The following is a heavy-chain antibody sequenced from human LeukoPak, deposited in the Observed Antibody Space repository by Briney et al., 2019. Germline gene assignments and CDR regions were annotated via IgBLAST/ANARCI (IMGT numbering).Heavy chain of an antibody. V-gene: IGHV3-53*04. CDR1: GFTVSSNY. CDR3: ARLRGWAFDI. Sequence: GGSLRLSCAAFGFTVSSNYMTWVRQAPGKGLEWVSILYSDDGTYYADSVKGRFTISRHISKNTLYLQMNSLRTEDAAVYYCARLRGWAFDIWGKGTMVT. CDR2: LYSDDGT. J-gene: IGHJ3*02.